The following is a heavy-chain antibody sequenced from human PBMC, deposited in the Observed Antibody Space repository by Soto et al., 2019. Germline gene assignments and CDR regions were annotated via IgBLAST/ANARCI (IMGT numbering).Heavy chain of an antibody. D-gene: IGHD3-3*01. CDR3: ARVSYYDFWSGYTTGYWYFDL. J-gene: IGHJ2*01. CDR2: IYSGGST. Sequence: EVQLVESGGGLVQPGGSLRLSCAASGFTVSSNYMSWVRQAPGKGLEWVSVIYSGGSTYYADSVKGRFTISRDNSKNTLYLQMNSLRAEDTAVYYCARVSYYDFWSGYTTGYWYFDLWCRGTLVTVSS. CDR1: GFTVSSNY. V-gene: IGHV3-66*01.